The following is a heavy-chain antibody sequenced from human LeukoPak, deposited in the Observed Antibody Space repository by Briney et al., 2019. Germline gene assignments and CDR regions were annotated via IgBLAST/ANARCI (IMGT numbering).Heavy chain of an antibody. J-gene: IGHJ3*02. D-gene: IGHD3-3*01. CDR3: ARQRADDFWSGYYPDAFDI. V-gene: IGHV4-39*01. Sequence: SSETLSLTCTVSGGSISSSSYYWGWIRQPPGKGREWIGSIYYSGSTYYNPSLKSRATISVDTSKNQFSLKLSSVTAADTAVYYCARQRADDFWSGYYPDAFDIWGQGTMVTVSS. CDR1: GGSISSSSYY. CDR2: IYYSGST.